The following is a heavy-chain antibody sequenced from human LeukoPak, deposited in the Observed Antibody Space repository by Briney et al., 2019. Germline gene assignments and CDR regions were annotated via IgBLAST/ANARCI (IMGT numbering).Heavy chain of an antibody. J-gene: IGHJ4*02. Sequence: GRSLRLSCAASGFTFSSYSMNWVRQAPGKGLEWVSYISSSSSTIYYADSVKGRFTISRDNAKNSLYLQMNSLRAEDTAVYYCARAHGYCTNGVCYSYYFDYWGQGTLVTVSS. CDR2: ISSSSSTI. D-gene: IGHD2-8*01. CDR3: ARAHGYCTNGVCYSYYFDY. V-gene: IGHV3-48*04. CDR1: GFTFSSYS.